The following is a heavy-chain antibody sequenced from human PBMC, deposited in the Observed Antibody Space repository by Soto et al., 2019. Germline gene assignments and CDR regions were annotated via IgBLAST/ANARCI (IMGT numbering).Heavy chain of an antibody. CDR3: AKDSPIPVAGTLAEYFQH. D-gene: IGHD6-19*01. Sequence: EVQLLESGGGLVQPGGSLRPSCAASGFTFSSYAMSWVRQAPGKGQEWVSAISGSGGSTYYADSVKGRFTISRDNSKNTLYLQMNSLRAEDTAVYYCAKDSPIPVAGTLAEYFQHWGQGTLVTVSS. J-gene: IGHJ1*01. CDR2: ISGSGGST. V-gene: IGHV3-23*01. CDR1: GFTFSSYA.